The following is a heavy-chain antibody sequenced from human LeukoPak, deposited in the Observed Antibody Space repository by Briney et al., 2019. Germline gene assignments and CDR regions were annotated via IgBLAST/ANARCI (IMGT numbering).Heavy chain of an antibody. CDR3: ARDSRIVGVTGAGFDS. CDR1: GFTFSNYE. D-gene: IGHD1-26*01. CDR2: ISDSVGIT. V-gene: IGHV3-48*03. Sequence: GGSLRLSCGASGFTFSNYEMNWVRQTPGQGLEWTSYISDSVGITYYADTVKGRFTISRDNAKNTLFLHMNSLRVEDTAIYYCARDSRIVGVTGAGFDSWGEGALVTVSP. J-gene: IGHJ4*02.